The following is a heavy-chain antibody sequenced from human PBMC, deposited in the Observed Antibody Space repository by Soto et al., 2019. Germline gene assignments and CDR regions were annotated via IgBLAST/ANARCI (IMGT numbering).Heavy chain of an antibody. J-gene: IGHJ3*02. CDR3: ARIGEAYYYGSSGSKGAFDI. V-gene: IGHV1-69*13. D-gene: IGHD3-22*01. CDR2: IIPIVGTA. Sequence: GASVKVSCKASGGTFSSYAISWVRQAPGQGLEWMGGIIPIVGTANYAQKFQGRVTITADESTSTAYMELSSLRSEDTAVYYCARIGEAYYYGSSGSKGAFDIWGQGTMVTVSS. CDR1: GGTFSSYA.